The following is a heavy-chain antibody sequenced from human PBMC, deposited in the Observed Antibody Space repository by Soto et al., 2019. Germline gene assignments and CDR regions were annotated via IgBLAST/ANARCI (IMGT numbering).Heavy chain of an antibody. J-gene: IGHJ4*02. CDR1: GFTFSAYS. D-gene: IGHD3-22*01. CDR3: ARVVGSGYFDN. V-gene: IGHV3-64*02. CDR2: ISYNGDRT. Sequence: VQLLASGEGLVQPGGSLRLSCAVSGFTFSAYSMHWVRQAPGKALEYVSAISYNGDRTYYADSVKGRFTISRDYSKNTLHLQMDSLKTEDMAVYYCARVVGSGYFDNWGQGILVTVSS.